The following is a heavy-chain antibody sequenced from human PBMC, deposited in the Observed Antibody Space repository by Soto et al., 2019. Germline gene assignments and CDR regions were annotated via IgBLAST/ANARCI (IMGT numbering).Heavy chain of an antibody. V-gene: IGHV3-21*01. D-gene: IGHD6-13*01. CDR1: GFTFSSYS. CDR2: ISSSSSYI. Sequence: PGGSLRLSCAASGFTFSSYSMNWVRQAPGKGLEWVSSISSSSSYIYYADSVKGRFTISRDNAKNSLYLQMNSLRAEDTAVYYCARDRRSSWYVTYYYYGMDVWGQGTTVTVSS. J-gene: IGHJ6*02. CDR3: ARDRRSSWYVTYYYYGMDV.